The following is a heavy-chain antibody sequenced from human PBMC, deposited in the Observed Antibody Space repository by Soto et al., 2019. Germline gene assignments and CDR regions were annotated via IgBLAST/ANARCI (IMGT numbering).Heavy chain of an antibody. CDR3: AKSDDSSGWDYYYGMDV. CDR2: ISWNSGSI. J-gene: IGHJ6*02. Sequence: SLRLSCAASGFTFDDYAMHWVRQAPGKGLEWVSGISWNSGSIGYADSVKGRFTISRDNAKNSLYLQMNSLRAEDTALYYCAKSDDSSGWDYYYGMDVWGQGTTVTASS. CDR1: GFTFDDYA. V-gene: IGHV3-9*01. D-gene: IGHD3-22*01.